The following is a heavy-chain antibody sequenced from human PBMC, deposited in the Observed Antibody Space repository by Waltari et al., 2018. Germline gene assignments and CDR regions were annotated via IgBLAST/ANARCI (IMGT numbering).Heavy chain of an antibody. Sequence: QVQLQESGPGLVKPSETLSLTCTVSGGSISSYYWSWIRQPPGKGLEWIGYIYYSGSTNYNPSLKSRVTISVDTSKNQFSLKPSSVTAADTAVYYCARSDYYGSGRFAFDIWGQGTMVIVSS. CDR3: ARSDYYGSGRFAFDI. J-gene: IGHJ3*02. CDR1: GGSISSYY. V-gene: IGHV4-59*01. CDR2: IYYSGST. D-gene: IGHD3-10*01.